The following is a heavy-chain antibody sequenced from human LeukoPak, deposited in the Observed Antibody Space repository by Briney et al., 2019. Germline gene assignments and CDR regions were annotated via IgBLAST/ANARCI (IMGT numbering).Heavy chain of an antibody. J-gene: IGHJ4*02. CDR3: ARILGYNFGVFDY. V-gene: IGHV1-18*04. Sequence: VASVKVSCKASGYTFTTYGLTWVRQAPGQGLEWMGWLSGDNGNTNYAQKLQGRVTMTTDTSTSTAYMELRSLRADDTAVYFCARILGYNFGVFDYWGQGTLVTVSS. CDR1: GYTFTTYG. CDR2: LSGDNGNT. D-gene: IGHD5-18*01.